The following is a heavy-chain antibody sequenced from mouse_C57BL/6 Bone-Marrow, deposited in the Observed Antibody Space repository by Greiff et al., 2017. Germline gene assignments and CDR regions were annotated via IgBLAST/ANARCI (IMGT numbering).Heavy chain of an antibody. V-gene: IGHV1-55*01. CDR2: IYPGSGST. CDR3: ARWLLLFFDY. CDR1: GYTFTSYD. Sequence: VQLQQSGPELVKPGASVKLSCKASGYTFTSYDINWVKQRPGQGLEWIGDIYPGSGSTNYNEKFKSKATLTVATSSSTAYMQLSSLTSEDSAVYYCARWLLLFFDYWGQGTTLTVSS. D-gene: IGHD2-3*01. J-gene: IGHJ2*01.